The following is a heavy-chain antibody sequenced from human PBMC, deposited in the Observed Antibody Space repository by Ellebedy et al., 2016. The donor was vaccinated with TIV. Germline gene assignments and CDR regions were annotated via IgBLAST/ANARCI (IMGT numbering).Heavy chain of an antibody. D-gene: IGHD5-18*01. CDR2: IYHSGST. CDR3: ARRGGYSYAWDAFDI. Sequence: SETLSLXCAVSGGSISSGGYSWSWILQPPGQGLEWIGYIYHSGSTYYNPSLKSRVTISVDRSKNQFSLKLSSVTAADTAVYYCARRGGYSYAWDAFDIWGQGTMATVSS. V-gene: IGHV4-30-2*01. CDR1: GGSISSGGYS. J-gene: IGHJ3*02.